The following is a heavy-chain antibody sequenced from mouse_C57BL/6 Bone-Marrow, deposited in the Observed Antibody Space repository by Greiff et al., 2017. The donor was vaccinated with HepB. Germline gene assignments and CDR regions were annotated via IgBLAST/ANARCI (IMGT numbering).Heavy chain of an antibody. Sequence: VQLKESGGDLVKPGGSLKLSCAASGFTFSSYGMSWVRQTPDKRLEWVATISSGGSYTYYPDSVKGRFTISRDNAKNTLYLQMSSLKSEDTAMYYCARHGYGSSHWYFDVWGTGTTVTVSS. D-gene: IGHD1-1*01. V-gene: IGHV5-6*01. CDR2: ISSGGSYT. CDR3: ARHGYGSSHWYFDV. J-gene: IGHJ1*03. CDR1: GFTFSSYG.